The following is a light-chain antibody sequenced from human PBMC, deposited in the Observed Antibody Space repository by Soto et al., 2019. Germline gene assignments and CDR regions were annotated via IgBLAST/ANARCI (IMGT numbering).Light chain of an antibody. V-gene: IGLV2-8*01. CDR3: SSYGGSNNLV. Sequence: QSALSQPASVSGSPGQSIAISCTGTRSDVGAYNYVSWYQQHPGKAPKLMISEVSKRPSGVPDRFSGSKSGNTASLTVSGLQAEDEADYYCSSYGGSNNLVFGGGTQLTVL. CDR1: RSDVGAYNY. J-gene: IGLJ2*01. CDR2: EVS.